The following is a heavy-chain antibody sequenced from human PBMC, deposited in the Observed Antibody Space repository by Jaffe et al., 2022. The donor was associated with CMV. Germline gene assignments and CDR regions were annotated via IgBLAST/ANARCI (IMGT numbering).Heavy chain of an antibody. CDR2: ISSSGSTI. V-gene: IGHV3-48*03. CDR1: GFTFSSYE. CDR3: ARGTTGTGRPIDY. J-gene: IGHJ4*02. Sequence: EVQLVESGGGLVQPGGSLRLSCAASGFTFSSYEMNWVRQAPGKGLEWVSYISSSGSTIYYADSVKGRFTISRDNAKNSLYLQMNSLRAEDTAVYYCARGTTGTGRPIDYWGQGTLVTVSS. D-gene: IGHD1-1*01.